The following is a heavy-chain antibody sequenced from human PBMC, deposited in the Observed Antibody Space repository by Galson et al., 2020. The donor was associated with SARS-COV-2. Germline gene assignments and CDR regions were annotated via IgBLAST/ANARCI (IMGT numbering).Heavy chain of an antibody. Sequence: GGSLRISCAASGFTFSSYWMSWVRQAPGKGLEWVANIKQDGSEKYYVDSVKGRFTISRDNAKNSLYLQMNSLRAEDTAVYYCARAEVGIAVAGLDAFDIWGQGTMVTVSS. J-gene: IGHJ3*02. CDR3: ARAEVGIAVAGLDAFDI. D-gene: IGHD6-19*01. CDR2: IKQDGSEK. V-gene: IGHV3-7*01. CDR1: GFTFSSYW.